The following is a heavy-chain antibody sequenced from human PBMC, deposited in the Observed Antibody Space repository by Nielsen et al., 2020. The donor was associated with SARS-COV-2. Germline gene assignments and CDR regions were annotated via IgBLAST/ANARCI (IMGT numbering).Heavy chain of an antibody. CDR2: INPNSGGT. CDR3: ARESEGRDGFDY. J-gene: IGHJ4*02. CDR1: GYTFTGYY. Sequence: ASVKVSCKASGYTFTGYYMHWVRQAPGQGLEWMGRINPNSGGTNYAQKFQGRVTMTRDTSISTAYMELSSLRSEDTAVYYCARESEGRDGFDYWGQGTLVTVSS. D-gene: IGHD5-24*01. V-gene: IGHV1-2*06.